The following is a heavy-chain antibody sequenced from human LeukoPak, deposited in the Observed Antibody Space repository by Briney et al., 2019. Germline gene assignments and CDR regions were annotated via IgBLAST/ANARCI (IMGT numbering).Heavy chain of an antibody. CDR3: ARGNLIAVAGSSQYYMDV. V-gene: IGHV4-61*02. D-gene: IGHD6-19*01. Sequence: PSETLSLSCTVSGGSISSGSYYWSWIRQPAGKGLEWIGRIYTSGSTNYNPSLKSRVTISVDTSKNQFSLKLSSVTAADTAVYYCARGNLIAVAGSSQYYMDVWGKGTTVTVSS. CDR2: IYTSGST. CDR1: GGSISSGSYY. J-gene: IGHJ6*03.